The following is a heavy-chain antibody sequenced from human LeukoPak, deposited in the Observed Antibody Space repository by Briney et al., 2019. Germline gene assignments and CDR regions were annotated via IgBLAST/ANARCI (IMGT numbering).Heavy chain of an antibody. D-gene: IGHD3-16*01. CDR3: ARDIERERGGYYFDY. CDR1: GYTFTGYY. CDR2: INPNSGGT. Sequence: ASVKVSCKASGYTFTGYYMHWVRQAPGQGLEWMGWINPNSGGTNYAQKFQGRVTMTRDTSISTAYMELSRLRSDDTAVYYCARDIERERGGYYFDYWGQGTLVIVSS. V-gene: IGHV1-2*02. J-gene: IGHJ4*02.